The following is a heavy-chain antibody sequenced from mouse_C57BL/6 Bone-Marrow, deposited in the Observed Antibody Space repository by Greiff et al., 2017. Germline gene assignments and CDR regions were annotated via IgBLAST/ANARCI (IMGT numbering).Heavy chain of an antibody. V-gene: IGHV1-59*01. J-gene: IGHJ4*01. CDR3: ARRDYGSSYDAMDY. CDR1: GYTFTSYW. Sequence: QVQLQQPGAELVRPGTSVKLSCKASGYTFTSYWMHWVKQRPGQGLEWIGVIDPSDSYTNYNQKFKGKATLTVDTSSSTAYMQLSSLTSEDAAVYDCARRDYGSSYDAMDYWGQGTSVTVSS. CDR2: IDPSDSYT. D-gene: IGHD1-1*01.